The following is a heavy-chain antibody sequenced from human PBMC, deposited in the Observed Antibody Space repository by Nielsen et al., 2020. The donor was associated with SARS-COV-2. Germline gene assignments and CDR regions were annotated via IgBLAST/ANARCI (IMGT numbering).Heavy chain of an antibody. CDR3: ASPSLTPTSYYYYGMDV. J-gene: IGHJ6*02. CDR1: GFTFSSYW. Sequence: GESLKISCAASGFTFSSYWMSWVRQAPGKGLEWVANIKQDGSEMYYVDSVKGRFTISRDDAKNSLYLQMNSLRAEDTAVYYCASPSLTPTSYYYYGMDVWGQGTTVTVSS. CDR2: IKQDGSEM. V-gene: IGHV3-7*01.